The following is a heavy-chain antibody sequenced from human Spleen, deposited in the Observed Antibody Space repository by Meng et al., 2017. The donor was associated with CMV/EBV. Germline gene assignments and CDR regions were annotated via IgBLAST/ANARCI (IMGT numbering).Heavy chain of an antibody. V-gene: IGHV4-34*01. Sequence: LALTCAVYGGYFSGYYWSWIRQTPGKGLEWIGEISQRGSTNYSPSFKSRLTLSVHTSERQFSLRLTSVTAADTAVYYCARQGRVYFDFWGQGALVTVSS. CDR2: ISQRGST. J-gene: IGHJ4*02. CDR1: GGYFSGYY. D-gene: IGHD3-10*01. CDR3: ARQGRVYFDF.